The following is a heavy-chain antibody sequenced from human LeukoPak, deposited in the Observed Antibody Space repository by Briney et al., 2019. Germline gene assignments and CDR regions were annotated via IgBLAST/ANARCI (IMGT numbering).Heavy chain of an antibody. J-gene: IGHJ5*02. Sequence: SETLSLTCTVSGGSISSSSYYWGWIRQPPGEGLEWIGSIYYSGSTYYNPSLKSRVTISVDTSKNQFSLKLSSVTAADTAVYYCARAGNCYGRHTNWFDPWGQGTLVTVSS. CDR1: GGSISSSSYY. CDR2: IYYSGST. D-gene: IGHD2-21*01. CDR3: ARAGNCYGRHTNWFDP. V-gene: IGHV4-39*07.